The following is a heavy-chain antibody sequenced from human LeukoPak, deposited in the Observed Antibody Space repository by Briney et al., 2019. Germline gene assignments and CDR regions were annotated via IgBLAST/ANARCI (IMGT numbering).Heavy chain of an antibody. Sequence: AGRSLRLSCAASGFTFSSYAMHWVRQAPGKGLEWVAVISYDGSNKYYADSVKGRFTISRDNSKNTLYLQMNSLRAEDTAVYYCAKDDSPSSSWVRGFDYWGQGTLVTVSS. CDR3: AKDDSPSSSWVRGFDY. D-gene: IGHD6-13*01. CDR2: ISYDGSNK. CDR1: GFTFSSYA. J-gene: IGHJ4*02. V-gene: IGHV3-30-3*01.